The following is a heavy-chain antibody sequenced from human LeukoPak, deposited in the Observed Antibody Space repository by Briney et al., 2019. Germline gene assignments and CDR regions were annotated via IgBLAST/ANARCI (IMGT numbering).Heavy chain of an antibody. D-gene: IGHD1-1*01. CDR3: AKGGLRYSDY. V-gene: IGHV3-30*18. Sequence: GRSLRLSCAASGFTFSSYGMHWVRQAPGKGLEWVAAISYDGSNKYYADSVKGRFTISRDNSKNTLYLQMNSLRAEDTAVYYCAKGGLRYSDYWGQGTLVTVSS. CDR2: ISYDGSNK. CDR1: GFTFSSYG. J-gene: IGHJ4*02.